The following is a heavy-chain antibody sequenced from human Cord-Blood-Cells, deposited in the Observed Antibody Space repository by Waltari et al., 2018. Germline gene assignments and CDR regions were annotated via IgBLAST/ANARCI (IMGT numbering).Heavy chain of an antibody. CDR3: AREGRTGDLDY. D-gene: IGHD7-27*01. CDR1: GGSISRGASY. V-gene: IGHV4-30-4*08. J-gene: IGHJ4*02. CDR2: IYYSGST. Sequence: QVQLQESGPGLVKPSQTLSLTCPVSGGSISRGASYWSWIRQPPGKGLEWIGYIYYSGSTYYNPSLKSRVTIPVDTSKNQFSLKLSSVTAADTAVYYCAREGRTGDLDYWGQGTLVTVSS.